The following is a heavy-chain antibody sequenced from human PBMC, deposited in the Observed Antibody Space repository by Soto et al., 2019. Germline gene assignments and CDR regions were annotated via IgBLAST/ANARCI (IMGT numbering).Heavy chain of an antibody. D-gene: IGHD1-1*01. J-gene: IGHJ5*02. Sequence: QVQLQQWGAGLLKPSETLSLTCAVYGGSFSGYYWVWIRQPPGKGLEWIGESNHGGRTNYNPSLKSRVTIAVDASKNQFSLKLSSVTAADTAVYYCARGPWNDVAWGQGTLVTVSS. CDR3: ARGPWNDVA. CDR1: GGSFSGYY. V-gene: IGHV4-34*01. CDR2: SNHGGRT.